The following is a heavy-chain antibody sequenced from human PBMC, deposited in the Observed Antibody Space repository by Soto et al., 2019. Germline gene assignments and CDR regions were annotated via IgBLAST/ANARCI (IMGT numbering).Heavy chain of an antibody. CDR3: ATYWNQPG. D-gene: IGHD1-1*01. Sequence: HLVESGGDLVKPGGSLRLSCAASGFTFTNAWMSWVRQAPGKGPEWVGRIKSKTDGGTTDYAAPVKVRFTISRDDSKSTLYLQMNSLETEDTAVYYCATYWNQPGWGQGTLVTVSS. J-gene: IGHJ4*02. V-gene: IGHV3-15*01. CDR1: GFTFTNAW. CDR2: IKSKTDGGTT.